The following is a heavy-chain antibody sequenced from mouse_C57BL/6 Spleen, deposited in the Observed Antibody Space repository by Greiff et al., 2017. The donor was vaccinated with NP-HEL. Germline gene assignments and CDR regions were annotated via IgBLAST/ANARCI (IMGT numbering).Heavy chain of an antibody. CDR1: GFTFSDYG. J-gene: IGHJ4*01. D-gene: IGHD2-2*01. CDR2: ISSGSSTI. CDR3: ARKAVSTMVTTHYAMDY. V-gene: IGHV5-17*01. Sequence: EVKLMESGGGLVKPGGSLKLSCAASGFTFSDYGMHWVRQAPEKGLEWVAYISSGSSTIYYADTVKGRFTISRDNAKNTLFLQMTSLRSEDTAMYYCARKAVSTMVTTHYAMDYWGQGTSVTVSS.